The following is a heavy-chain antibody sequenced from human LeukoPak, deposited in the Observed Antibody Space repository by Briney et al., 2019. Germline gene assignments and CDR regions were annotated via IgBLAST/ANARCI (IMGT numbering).Heavy chain of an antibody. V-gene: IGHV1-2*02. Sequence: GASVKVSCKASGYTFTGYYMHWVRQAPGQGLEWMGWINPNSGGTNYAQKFQGRVTMTRDTSISTAYMELSRLRSDDTAVYYCARDWGYDILTGYYFDYWGQGTLVTDSS. D-gene: IGHD3-9*01. CDR3: ARDWGYDILTGYYFDY. J-gene: IGHJ4*02. CDR1: GYTFTGYY. CDR2: INPNSGGT.